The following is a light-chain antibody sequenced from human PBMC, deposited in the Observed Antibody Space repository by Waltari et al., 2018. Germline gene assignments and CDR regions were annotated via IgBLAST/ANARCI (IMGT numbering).Light chain of an antibody. J-gene: IGKJ4*01. V-gene: IGKV3-15*01. CDR3: QTYKNWPPA. Sequence: EIVMTQSPATLSVSPGERATRSCRASRSVSSNLAWYQDKPGKAPRLLLYGASTRATGIPARFGGRWSGTEFTHTISSVHSEDCAVYDCQTYKNWPPAFGGGTKVEIK. CDR2: GAS. CDR1: RSVSSN.